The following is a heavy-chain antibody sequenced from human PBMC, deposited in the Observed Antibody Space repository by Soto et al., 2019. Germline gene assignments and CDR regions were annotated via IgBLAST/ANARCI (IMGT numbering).Heavy chain of an antibody. J-gene: IGHJ6*02. V-gene: IGHV3-15*01. CDR1: GFTFSNAW. CDR3: TTVCLSPYYYYGMDV. CDR2: IKSKTDGGTT. Sequence: SLRLSCAASGFTFSNAWMSWVRQAPGKGLEWVGRIKSKTDGGTTDYAAPVKGRFTISRDDSKNTLYLQMNSLKTEDTAVYYCTTVCLSPYYYYGMDVWGQGTTVTVSS.